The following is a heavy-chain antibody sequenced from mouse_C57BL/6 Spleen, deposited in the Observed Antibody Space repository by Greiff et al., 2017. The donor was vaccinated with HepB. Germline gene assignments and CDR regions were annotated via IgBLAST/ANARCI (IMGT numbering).Heavy chain of an antibody. D-gene: IGHD5-1*01. CDR2: IWAGGST. Sequence: VQGVESGPGLVAPSQSLSITCTVYGYSLTRYGVHWVRQPPGKGLEWLGLIWAGGSTNYNWALMYRLSISIDNSKSLVFLIMNSLQTDDTALYYCARSKYLARYWGQGTTLTVSS. CDR1: GYSLTRYG. V-gene: IGHV2-9*02. J-gene: IGHJ2*01. CDR3: ARSKYLARY.